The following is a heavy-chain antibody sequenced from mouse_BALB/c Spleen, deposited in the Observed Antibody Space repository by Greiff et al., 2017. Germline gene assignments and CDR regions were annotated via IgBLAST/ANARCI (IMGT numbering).Heavy chain of an antibody. CDR3: ARVYGTYYAMDY. V-gene: IGHV2-9*02. CDR1: GFSLTSYG. J-gene: IGHJ4*01. D-gene: IGHD2-1*01. Sequence: QVQLKESGPGLVAPSQSLSITCTVSGFSLTSYGVHWVRQPPGKGLEWLGVIWAGGSTNYNSALMSRLSISKDNSKSQVFLKMNSLQTDDTAIYYCARVYGTYYAMDYWGQGTSVTVSS. CDR2: IWAGGST.